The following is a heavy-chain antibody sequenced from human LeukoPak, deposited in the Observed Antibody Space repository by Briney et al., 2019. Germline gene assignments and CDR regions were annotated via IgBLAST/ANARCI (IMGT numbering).Heavy chain of an antibody. CDR3: ARDQSRMNYGDYGAFDI. D-gene: IGHD4-17*01. CDR1: RGTFSSYA. J-gene: IGHJ3*02. Sequence: ASVKVSCKASRGTFSSYAISWVRQAPGQGLEWMGGIIPIFGTANYAQKFQGRVTITADESTSTAYMELSSLRSEDTAVYYCARDQSRMNYGDYGAFDIWGQGTMVTVSS. V-gene: IGHV1-69*01. CDR2: IIPIFGTA.